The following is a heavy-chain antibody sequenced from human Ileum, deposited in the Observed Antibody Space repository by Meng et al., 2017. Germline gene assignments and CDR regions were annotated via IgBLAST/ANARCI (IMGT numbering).Heavy chain of an antibody. Sequence: QGELVQSGAAGRKPGASVKVSCKASGYSFTSHDINWVRQAPGQGLEWMGWMNPDADSGDTGYAQKFRGRVSFSKNVSINTAYMELSSLTSDDTAVYYCARGRSVWGGYAWFDPWGRGTLVTVSS. CDR2: MNPDADSGDT. CDR3: ARGRSVWGGYAWFDP. CDR1: GYSFTSHD. J-gene: IGHJ5*02. D-gene: IGHD5-12*01. V-gene: IGHV1-8*02.